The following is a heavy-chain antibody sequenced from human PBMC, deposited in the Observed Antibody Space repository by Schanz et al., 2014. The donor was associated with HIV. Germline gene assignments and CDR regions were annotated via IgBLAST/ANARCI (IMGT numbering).Heavy chain of an antibody. CDR3: ASLMVGSTYGLFDS. CDR2: IKHSGGP. V-gene: IGHV4-34*01. CDR1: GGSFSGYY. D-gene: IGHD1-26*01. Sequence: QVQLQQWGAGLLKPSGTLSLTCAVYGGSFSGYYWSWIRQPPGKGLEWIGEIKHSGGPNYNPSPKGRVPMSVETSKNQFSLKLKSVTATDTAMYYCASLMVGSTYGLFDSWGQGTLVSVSS. J-gene: IGHJ4*01.